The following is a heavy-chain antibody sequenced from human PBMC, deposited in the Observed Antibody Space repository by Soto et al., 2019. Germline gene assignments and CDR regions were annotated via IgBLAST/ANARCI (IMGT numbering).Heavy chain of an antibody. Sequence: PCGSLRVCCAAAGCTCSSYARRWVRQAPGKGLEWVAVISYDGSNKYYADSVKGRFTISRDNSKNTLYLQMNSLRAEDTAVYYCAREGRRGYSYGFVTYYYYGMDVWGQGTTVTVSS. J-gene: IGHJ6*02. CDR2: ISYDGSNK. CDR3: AREGRRGYSYGFVTYYYYGMDV. CDR1: GCTCSSYA. V-gene: IGHV3-30-3*01. D-gene: IGHD5-18*01.